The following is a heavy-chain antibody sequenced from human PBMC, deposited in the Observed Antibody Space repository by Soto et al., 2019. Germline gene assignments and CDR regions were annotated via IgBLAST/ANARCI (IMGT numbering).Heavy chain of an antibody. CDR1: GDSISSDAYY. Sequence: KASETLSLTCTVSGDSISSDAYYWSWIRQHPGKGLEWIGYIYYSGSTDYNPSLKSRVTISVDTSKSQFSLKLGSVTAADTAVYYCATEHCSSTSCYFYYWGQGTLVTVSS. V-gene: IGHV4-31*03. J-gene: IGHJ4*02. CDR2: IYYSGST. CDR3: ATEHCSSTSCYFYY. D-gene: IGHD2-2*01.